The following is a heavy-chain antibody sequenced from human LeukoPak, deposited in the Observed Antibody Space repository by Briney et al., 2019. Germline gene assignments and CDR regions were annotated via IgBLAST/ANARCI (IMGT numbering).Heavy chain of an antibody. CDR3: ARHNPTGTGTNWWFDP. J-gene: IGHJ5*02. CDR2: IYYSGST. CDR1: GGSISSYY. V-gene: IGHV4-59*08. D-gene: IGHD1-7*01. Sequence: PSETLSLTCTVCGGSISSYYWSWIRQLPGKGLEWIGYIYYSGSTNYNPSLKSRVTISVDTSKNQFSLKLSSVTAADTAVYYCARHNPTGTGTNWWFDPWGQGTLVTISS.